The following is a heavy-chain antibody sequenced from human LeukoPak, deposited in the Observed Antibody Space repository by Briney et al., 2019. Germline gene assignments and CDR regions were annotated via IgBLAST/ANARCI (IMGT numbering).Heavy chain of an antibody. V-gene: IGHV1-2*02. J-gene: IGHJ4*02. D-gene: IGHD6-19*01. CDR2: INPNSGGT. CDR3: ARAPRAVAGSDY. Sequence: ASVKVSCKASGYTFTGYYMHWVRQAPGQGLERMGWINPNSGGTNYAQKFQGRVTMTRDTSISTAYMELSRLRSDDTAVYYCARAPRAVAGSDYWGQGTLVTVSS. CDR1: GYTFTGYY.